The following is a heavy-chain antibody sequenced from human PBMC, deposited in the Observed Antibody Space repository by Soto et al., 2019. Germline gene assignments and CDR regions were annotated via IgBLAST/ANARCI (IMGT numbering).Heavy chain of an antibody. D-gene: IGHD6-13*01. V-gene: IGHV3-30*18. CDR3: AKVVEQQLVRCGLDC. CDR2: ISSDGSSK. CDR1: GFTFSNYG. Sequence: QVQLVESGGGVVQPGTSLRLSCAASGFTFSNYGMHWVRQAPGKGLDCVASISSDGSSKYYADSVKGRFTISRDNSKNTLNREMNSLRVEDTAVYYCAKVVEQQLVRCGLDCWGQGTLVTVSS. J-gene: IGHJ4*02.